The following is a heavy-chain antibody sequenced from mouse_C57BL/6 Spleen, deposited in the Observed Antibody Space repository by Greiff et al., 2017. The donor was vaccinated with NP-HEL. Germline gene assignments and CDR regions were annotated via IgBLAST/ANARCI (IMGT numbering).Heavy chain of an antibody. CDR3: AREGRGAMDY. D-gene: IGHD3-3*01. J-gene: IGHJ4*01. CDR1: GYTFTDYY. Sequence: EVKLVESGPVLVKPGASVKMSCKASGYTFTDYYMNWVKQSHGKSLEWIGVINPYNGGTSYNQKFKGKATLTVDKSSSTAYMELNSLTSEDSAVYYCAREGRGAMDYWGQGTSVTVSS. V-gene: IGHV1-19*01. CDR2: INPYNGGT.